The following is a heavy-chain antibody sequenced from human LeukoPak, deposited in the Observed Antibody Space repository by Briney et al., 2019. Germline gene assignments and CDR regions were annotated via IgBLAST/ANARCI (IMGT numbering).Heavy chain of an antibody. J-gene: IGHJ4*02. D-gene: IGHD3-9*01. CDR3: ARHYYDVLTGFSYFFDS. CDR1: GGSISSNY. CDR2: IFYSGTI. V-gene: IGHV4-59*01. Sequence: SETPSLTCSVSGGSISSNYWSWIRQPPGEGLEWIGYIFYSGTIYYNPSLESRVTISLHTSKSQFSLRLSSVTAADTAVYYCARHYYDVLTGFSYFFDSWGQGTLVTVSS.